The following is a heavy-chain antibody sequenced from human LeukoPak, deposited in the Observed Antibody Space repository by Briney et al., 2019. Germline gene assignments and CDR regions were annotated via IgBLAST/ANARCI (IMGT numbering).Heavy chain of an antibody. D-gene: IGHD3-10*01. Sequence: GGSLRLSCAASGFTFSSYAMSWVRQAPGKGLEWVSAISGSGGSTYYADSVKGRLTISRDNSKNTLYLQMNSLRAEDTAVYYCAKHLWFGELLLDDAFDIWGQGTMVTVSS. J-gene: IGHJ3*02. CDR2: ISGSGGST. CDR3: AKHLWFGELLLDDAFDI. CDR1: GFTFSSYA. V-gene: IGHV3-23*01.